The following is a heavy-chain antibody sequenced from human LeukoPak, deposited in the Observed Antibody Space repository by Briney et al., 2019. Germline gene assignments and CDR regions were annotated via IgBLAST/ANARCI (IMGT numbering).Heavy chain of an antibody. V-gene: IGHV3-73*01. Sequence: PGGSLRLSCVVSGLTFSASDMHWVRQASGKGLEWVGRVQTKPNSYATAYAASLKGRFTISRDDSINTAYLQMNSLRAEDTAVYYCARDKHDSSGYYTPTFFDHWGQGTLVTVSS. CDR2: VQTKPNSYAT. CDR1: GLTFSASD. J-gene: IGHJ4*02. CDR3: ARDKHDSSGYYTPTFFDH. D-gene: IGHD3-22*01.